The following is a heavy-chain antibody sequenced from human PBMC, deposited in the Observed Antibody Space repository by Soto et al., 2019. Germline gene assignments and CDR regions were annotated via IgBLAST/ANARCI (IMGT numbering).Heavy chain of an antibody. Sequence: SVKVSCKASGGTFSSYAISWVRQAPGQGLEWMGGIIPIFGTANYAQKFQGRVTITADKSTSTAYMELSSLRSEDTAVYYCARGPNYYDSSGYYLPNYWGQGTLVTV. D-gene: IGHD3-22*01. CDR1: GGTFSSYA. CDR2: IIPIFGTA. V-gene: IGHV1-69*06. J-gene: IGHJ4*02. CDR3: ARGPNYYDSSGYYLPNY.